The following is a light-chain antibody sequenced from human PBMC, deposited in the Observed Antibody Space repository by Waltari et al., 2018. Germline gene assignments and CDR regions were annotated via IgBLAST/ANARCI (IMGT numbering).Light chain of an antibody. J-gene: IGKJ4*01. CDR1: QGITTS. Sequence: DIQLTQSPSFLSASVGDRVTFTCRASQGITTSLAWDQQKPGRVPELLIYGASTLQIGVPSRFSGSGSGKDFTLTISSLQPEDFATYYCQQLYTYPLTFGGGSKVEIK. CDR2: GAS. V-gene: IGKV1-9*01. CDR3: QQLYTYPLT.